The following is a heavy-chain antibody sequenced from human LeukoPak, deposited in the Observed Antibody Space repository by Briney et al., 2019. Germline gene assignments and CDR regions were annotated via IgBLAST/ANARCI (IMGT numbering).Heavy chain of an antibody. CDR2: ISSSSSYI. J-gene: IGHJ4*02. CDR1: GFTFSSYS. V-gene: IGHV3-21*01. Sequence: GGSLRLSCAASGFTFSSYSMNWVRQAPGKGLEWVSSISSSSSYIYYADSVKGRFTISRDNAKNSLYLQMNSLRAEDTAVYYCARSNDYGDYVVDYWGQGTLVTVSS. D-gene: IGHD4-17*01. CDR3: ARSNDYGDYVVDY.